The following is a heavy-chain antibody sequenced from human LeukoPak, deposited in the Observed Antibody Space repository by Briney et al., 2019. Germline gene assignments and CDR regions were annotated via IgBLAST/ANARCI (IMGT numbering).Heavy chain of an antibody. Sequence: SSETLSLTCTVSGGSVTPDYWSWIRQPPGRGLEWIGLIHYTGSTNYNPSLMSRVTMSVDTSKNQFSLKLNSATAADTAVYYCARYGSGRYHFDIWGQGTMVTVSS. V-gene: IGHV4-59*02. CDR2: IHYTGST. CDR3: ARYGSGRYHFDI. D-gene: IGHD3-10*01. J-gene: IGHJ3*02. CDR1: GGSVTPDY.